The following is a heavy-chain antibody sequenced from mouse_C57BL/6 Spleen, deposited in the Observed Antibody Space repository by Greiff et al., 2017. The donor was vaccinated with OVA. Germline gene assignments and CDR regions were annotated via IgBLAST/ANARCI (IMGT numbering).Heavy chain of an antibody. CDR1: GFNIKDDY. D-gene: IGHD2-4*01. J-gene: IGHJ3*01. V-gene: IGHV14-4*01. Sequence: VQLQQSGAELVRPGASVKLSCTASGFNIKDDYMHWVKQRPEQGLEWIGWIDPENGDTEYASKFQGKATITADTSSNTAYLQLSSLTSEDTAVYYCTTGGLRRDWFAYWGQGTLVTVSA. CDR2: IDPENGDT. CDR3: TTGGLRRDWFAY.